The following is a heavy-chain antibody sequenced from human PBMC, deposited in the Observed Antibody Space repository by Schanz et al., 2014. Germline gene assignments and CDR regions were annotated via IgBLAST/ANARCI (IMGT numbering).Heavy chain of an antibody. CDR2: IKQDGSEK. D-gene: IGHD3-16*01. CDR3: AKEREQIIDY. Sequence: EVQLVESGGGLVQPGGSLRLSCATSGFTFSTYAMSWVRQAPGKGLEWVANIKQDGSEKYYVDSVKGRFTISRDNSKNSLYLQMNSLRTEDTALYYCAKEREQIIDYWGQGTLVTVSS. CDR1: GFTFSTYA. V-gene: IGHV3-7*03. J-gene: IGHJ4*02.